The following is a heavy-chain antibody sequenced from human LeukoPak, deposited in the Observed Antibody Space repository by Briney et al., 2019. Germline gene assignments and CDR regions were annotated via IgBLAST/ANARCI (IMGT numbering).Heavy chain of an antibody. Sequence: SETLSLTCTVSGGSISSYYWSWIRQHPGKGLEWIGYIYYSGSTYYNPSLKSRVTISVDTSKNQFSLKLSSVTAADTAVYYCARGDSSGSEDYWGQGTLVTVSS. CDR1: GGSISSYY. J-gene: IGHJ4*02. D-gene: IGHD3-22*01. CDR3: ARGDSSGSEDY. CDR2: IYYSGST. V-gene: IGHV4-59*06.